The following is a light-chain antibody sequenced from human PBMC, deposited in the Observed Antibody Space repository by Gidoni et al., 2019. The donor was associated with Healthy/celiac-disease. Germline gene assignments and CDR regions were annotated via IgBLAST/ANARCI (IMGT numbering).Light chain of an antibody. CDR1: QTVSSN. Sequence: ELVMTQSPATLSVSPGERATLSCRASQTVSSNLAWYQQKTGQAPRLRIYGAFTRATGIPARFSGSGSGTEFTLTISSLQSEDFAVYFCQQYNNWPSWTFXXXTKVEIK. CDR3: QQYNNWPSWT. V-gene: IGKV3-15*01. J-gene: IGKJ1*01. CDR2: GAF.